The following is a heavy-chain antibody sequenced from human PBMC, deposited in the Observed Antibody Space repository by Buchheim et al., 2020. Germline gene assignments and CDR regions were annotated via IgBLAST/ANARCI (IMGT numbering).Heavy chain of an antibody. D-gene: IGHD3-9*01. J-gene: IGHJ6*02. CDR1: GGTFSSYA. V-gene: IGHV1-69*06. CDR2: IIPIFGTA. CDR3: ASGTNYDILTGYYTPYYYYYGMDV. Sequence: QMQLVQSGAEVKKPGSSVKVSCKASGGTFSSYAISWVRQAPGQGLEWMGGIIPIFGTANYAQKFQGRVTITADKSTSTAYMELSNLRSEDTAVYYCASGTNYDILTGYYTPYYYYYGMDVWGQGTT.